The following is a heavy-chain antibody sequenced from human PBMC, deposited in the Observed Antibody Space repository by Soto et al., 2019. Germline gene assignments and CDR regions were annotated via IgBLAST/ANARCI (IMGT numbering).Heavy chain of an antibody. CDR3: AKDGGYYYDSSGYPTEPLKY. CDR2: ISGSGGST. CDR1: GFTFSSYA. J-gene: IGHJ4*02. Sequence: GGSLRLSCAASGFTFSSYAMSWVRQAPGKGLEWVSAISGSGGSTYYADSVKGRFTISRDNSKNTLYLQMNSLRAEDTAVYYCAKDGGYYYDSSGYPTEPLKYWGQGTLVTVSS. D-gene: IGHD3-22*01. V-gene: IGHV3-23*01.